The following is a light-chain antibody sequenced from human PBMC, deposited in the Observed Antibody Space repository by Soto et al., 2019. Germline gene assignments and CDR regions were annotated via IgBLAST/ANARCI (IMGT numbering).Light chain of an antibody. Sequence: EIVLTQSPGTLSLSPGERATLSCRASQGVSSNYLAWYQQKSGSAPRRLLYGTPSRATGIPERFSDSGSGTDFTLHHSSREPEDCTVYYSAQYGLSGTFGQGTKVDIK. V-gene: IGKV3-20*01. CDR3: AQYGLSGT. CDR1: QGVSSNY. J-gene: IGKJ1*01. CDR2: GTP.